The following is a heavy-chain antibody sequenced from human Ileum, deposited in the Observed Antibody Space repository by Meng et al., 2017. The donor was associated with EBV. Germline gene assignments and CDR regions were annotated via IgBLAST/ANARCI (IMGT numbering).Heavy chain of an antibody. Sequence: QGRRQAAGPGLVKPSGTLALTCAVSGGSISSSNWWSWGRQPPGKGLEWIGEIYHSGSTNYNPSLKSRVTISVDKSKNQFSLNLSSVTAADTAVYYCARVGQWLPIDYWGQGTLVTVSS. CDR3: ARVGQWLPIDY. CDR2: IYHSGST. J-gene: IGHJ4*02. V-gene: IGHV4-4*02. CDR1: GGSISSSNW. D-gene: IGHD6-19*01.